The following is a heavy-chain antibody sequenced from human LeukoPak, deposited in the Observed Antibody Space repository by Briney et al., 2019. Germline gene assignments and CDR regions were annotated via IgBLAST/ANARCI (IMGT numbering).Heavy chain of an antibody. J-gene: IGHJ4*02. Sequence: SETLSLTCAVSGYSISSGYYWGWIRQPPGKGLEWIGYIYYSGSTNYNPSLKSRVTISVDTSKNQFSLKLSSVTAADTAVYYCARETCSGGSCFQFDFWGQGTLVTVSS. D-gene: IGHD2-15*01. V-gene: IGHV4-61*01. CDR3: ARETCSGGSCFQFDF. CDR2: IYYSGST. CDR1: GYSISSGYY.